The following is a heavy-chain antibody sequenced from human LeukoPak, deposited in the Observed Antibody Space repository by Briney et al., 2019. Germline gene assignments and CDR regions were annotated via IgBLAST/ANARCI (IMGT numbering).Heavy chain of an antibody. CDR3: AKGVYGSGSYYPHFDY. CDR1: GGSISSYY. V-gene: IGHV3-23*01. J-gene: IGHJ4*02. CDR2: ISGSGGST. Sequence: PSETLSLTCTVSGGSISSYYWIWVRQAPGEGLEWVSAISGSGGSTYYADSVKGRFTISRDNSKNTLYLQMNSLRAEDTAVYYCAKGVYGSGSYYPHFDYWGQGTLVTVSS. D-gene: IGHD3-10*01.